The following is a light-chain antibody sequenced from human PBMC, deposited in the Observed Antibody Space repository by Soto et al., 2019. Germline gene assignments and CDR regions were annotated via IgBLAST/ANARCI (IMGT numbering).Light chain of an antibody. Sequence: EIVLTQSPGTLSLSPGERATLSCSASQSVSSSYLAWYQQKPGQAHRLLIYGASSRATGIPDKFSGSGSVTDFTLTISRLEPEDFAVYYCQQYGSSLFTFGPGTKVDIK. CDR3: QQYGSSLFT. V-gene: IGKV3-20*01. CDR2: GAS. CDR1: QSVSSSY. J-gene: IGKJ3*01.